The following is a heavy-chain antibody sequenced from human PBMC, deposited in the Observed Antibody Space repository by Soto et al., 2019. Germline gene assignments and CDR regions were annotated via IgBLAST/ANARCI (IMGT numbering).Heavy chain of an antibody. V-gene: IGHV1-69*02. D-gene: IGHD5-18*01. CDR2: IIPILGIA. Sequence: SVKVSCKASGGTFSSYTSSWVRQAPGQGLEWMGRIIPILGIANYAQKFQGRVTITADKSTSTAYMELSSLRSEDTAVYYCATSGYSYLHTSYYYYYYMDVWGKGTTVTVSS. CDR3: ATSGYSYLHTSYYYYYYMDV. CDR1: GGTFSSYT. J-gene: IGHJ6*03.